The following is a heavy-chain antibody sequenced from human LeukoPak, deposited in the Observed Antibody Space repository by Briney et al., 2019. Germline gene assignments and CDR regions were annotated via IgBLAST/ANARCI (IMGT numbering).Heavy chain of an antibody. V-gene: IGHV3-30*18. D-gene: IGHD6-13*01. J-gene: IGHJ3*02. CDR3: AKRPVIAAAGTGRDAFDI. Sequence: GRTLRLSCAASGFTFSSYGMHWVRQAPGKGLEWVAVISYDGINKYYADSVKGRFTISRDNSKNTLYLQMNSLRAEDTAVYYCAKRPVIAAAGTGRDAFDIWGQGTMVTVSS. CDR2: ISYDGINK. CDR1: GFTFSSYG.